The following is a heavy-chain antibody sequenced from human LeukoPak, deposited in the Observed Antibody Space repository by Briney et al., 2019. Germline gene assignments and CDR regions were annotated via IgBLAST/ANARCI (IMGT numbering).Heavy chain of an antibody. J-gene: IGHJ4*02. Sequence: ASVKVSCKASGYTFTGYYMHWVRQAPGQGLEWMGWINPNSGGTNYAQKFQGRVTMTRNTSIRTAYMELSSLRSEDTAVYYCARATVTHTDYWGQGTLVTVSS. V-gene: IGHV1-2*02. CDR2: INPNSGGT. D-gene: IGHD4-17*01. CDR1: GYTFTGYY. CDR3: ARATVTHTDY.